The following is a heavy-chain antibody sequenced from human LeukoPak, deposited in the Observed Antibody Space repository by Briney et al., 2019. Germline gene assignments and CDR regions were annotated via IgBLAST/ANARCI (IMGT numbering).Heavy chain of an antibody. Sequence: PGWSLTLSCVASGFTFSSYPMSWVRPAPGKGLEWVSAISGSGGSTYYAVSVKGRFTISRDNSENTLYLQMNSLRAEDTAVYYCAKVSSPNTYYYDSSGYLDYWGQGTLVTVSS. D-gene: IGHD3-22*01. V-gene: IGHV3-23*01. CDR1: GFTFSSYP. J-gene: IGHJ4*02. CDR3: AKVSSPNTYYYDSSGYLDY. CDR2: ISGSGGST.